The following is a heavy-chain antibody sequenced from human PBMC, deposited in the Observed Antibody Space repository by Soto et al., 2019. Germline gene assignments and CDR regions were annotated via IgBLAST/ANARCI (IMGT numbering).Heavy chain of an antibody. D-gene: IGHD2-2*02. CDR2: IYYSGST. J-gene: IGHJ6*02. Sequence: TLSLTCTVSGGSISSGDYYWSWIRQPPGKGLEWIGYIYYSGSTYYNPSLKSRVTISVDTSKNQFSLKLSSVTAADTAMYYCARDQVVPAAILDYYYGMDVWGQGTTVTVSS. CDR3: ARDQVVPAAILDYYYGMDV. CDR1: GGSISSGDYY. V-gene: IGHV4-30-4*01.